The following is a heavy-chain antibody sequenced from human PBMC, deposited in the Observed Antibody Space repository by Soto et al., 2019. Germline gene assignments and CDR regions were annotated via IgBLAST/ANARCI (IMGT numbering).Heavy chain of an antibody. Sequence: ASVKVSCKASGGTFSSYAISWVRQAPGQGLEWMGGIIPIFGTANYAQKFQGRVTITADKSTSTAYMELSSLRSEDTAVYYCGRDPFHIVVVTDIPYGMDVWGHGTTVTVSS. CDR2: IIPIFGTA. V-gene: IGHV1-69*06. CDR1: GGTFSSYA. J-gene: IGHJ6*02. D-gene: IGHD2-21*02. CDR3: GRDPFHIVVVTDIPYGMDV.